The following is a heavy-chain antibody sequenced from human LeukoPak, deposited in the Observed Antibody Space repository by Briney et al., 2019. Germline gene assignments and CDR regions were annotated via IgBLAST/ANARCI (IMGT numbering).Heavy chain of an antibody. J-gene: IGHJ4*02. CDR1: GFTFSGYP. CDR3: ARAVVGKEDLDY. D-gene: IGHD6-19*01. CDR2: ISYDGSNK. Sequence: GKSLRLSCAASGFTFSGYPIHWVRQAPGKGLEWVAVISYDGSNKYYADSVKGRFTISRDNSKNTLYLQMNSLRAEDTAVYYCARAVVGKEDLDYWGQGTLVTVSS. V-gene: IGHV3-30-3*01.